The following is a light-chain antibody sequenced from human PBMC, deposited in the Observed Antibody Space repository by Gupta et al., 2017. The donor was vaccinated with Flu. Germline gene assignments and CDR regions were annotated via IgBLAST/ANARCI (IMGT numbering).Light chain of an antibody. Sequence: QSALTQPAPVSGSPGQPITISCTGTSSDVGGYNYVSWYQQHPGEAAKLMIYEVSNRPPGVANRFSGSKSGNTASLTISGRQAEDEDDYYCSSYTSSSNPVFGGGTKLTVL. CDR1: SSDVGGYNY. V-gene: IGLV2-14*01. CDR3: SSYTSSSNPV. J-gene: IGLJ3*02. CDR2: EVS.